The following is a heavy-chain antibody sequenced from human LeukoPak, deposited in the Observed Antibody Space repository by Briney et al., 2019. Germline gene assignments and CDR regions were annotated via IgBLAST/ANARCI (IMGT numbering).Heavy chain of an antibody. CDR3: ARDEQEDIVVEGY. CDR1: GYTFTGYY. D-gene: IGHD2-2*01. J-gene: IGHJ4*02. CDR2: INPNSGGT. V-gene: IGHV1-2*02. Sequence: EASVKVSCKASGYTFTGYYMHWVRQAPGQGLEWMGWINPNSGGTNYAQKFQGRVTMTRDTSISTAYMELSRLRSDDTAVYYCARDEQEDIVVEGYWGQGTLVTVSS.